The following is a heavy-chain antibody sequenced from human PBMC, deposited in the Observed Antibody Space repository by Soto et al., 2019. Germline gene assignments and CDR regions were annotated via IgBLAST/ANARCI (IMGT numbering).Heavy chain of an antibody. D-gene: IGHD2-2*01. CDR2: ISSSGSTI. CDR1: GFTFSDYY. CDR3: ASLLGYCSSTSCPQNNWFDP. Sequence: GGSLRLSCAASGFTFSDYYMSWIRQAPGKGLEWVSYISSSGSTIYYADSVKGRFTISRDNAKNSLYLQMNSLRAEDTAVYYCASLLGYCSSTSCPQNNWFDPWGQGTLVTVSS. V-gene: IGHV3-11*01. J-gene: IGHJ5*02.